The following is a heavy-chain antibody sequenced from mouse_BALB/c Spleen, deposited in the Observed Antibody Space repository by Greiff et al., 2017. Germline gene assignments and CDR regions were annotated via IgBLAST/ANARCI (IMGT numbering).Heavy chain of an antibody. D-gene: IGHD2-4*01. J-gene: IGHJ4*01. V-gene: IGHV5-4*02. CDR2: ISDGGSYT. Sequence: DVQLVESGGGLVKPGGSLKLSCAASGFTFSDYYMYWVRQTPEKRLEWVATISDGGSYTYYPDSVKGRFTISRDNAKNNLYLQMSSLKSEDTAMYYCARESMITYAMDYWGQGTSVTVSS. CDR3: ARESMITYAMDY. CDR1: GFTFSDYY.